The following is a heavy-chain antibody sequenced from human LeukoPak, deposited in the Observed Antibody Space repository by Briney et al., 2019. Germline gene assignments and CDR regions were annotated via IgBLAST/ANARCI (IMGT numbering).Heavy chain of an antibody. D-gene: IGHD1-26*01. V-gene: IGHV1-2*02. CDR1: GYTFTGYY. CDR3: ARGATSRGAWFDP. J-gene: IGHJ5*02. CDR2: INPNSGGT. Sequence: ASVKVSCKASGYTFTGYYMHWVRQAPGQGLEWMGWINPNSGGTNYAQKFQGRVTMTRDTSISTAYMELSRLRSDDTAVYYCARGATSRGAWFDPWGQGTLVTVSS.